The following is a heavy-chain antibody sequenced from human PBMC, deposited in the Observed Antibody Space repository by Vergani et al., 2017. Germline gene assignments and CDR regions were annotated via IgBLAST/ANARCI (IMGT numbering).Heavy chain of an antibody. Sequence: QVQLQESGPGLVKPSETLSLTCTVSNDSVSNTFYYWGWIRQTPGKGLEWIGSIYYSGSTYYNPSLESRVTMSVNTSKSQFSLKLSSVSAADTAVYYCARVGHLVAVTGEGPSLDLLGRGTLVTVSS. V-gene: IGHV4-39*01. D-gene: IGHD2-21*02. CDR1: NDSVSNTFYY. CDR3: ARVGHLVAVTGEGPSLDL. CDR2: IYYSGST. J-gene: IGHJ2*01.